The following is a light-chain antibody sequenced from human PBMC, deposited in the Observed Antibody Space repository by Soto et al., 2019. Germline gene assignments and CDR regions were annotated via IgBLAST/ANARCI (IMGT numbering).Light chain of an antibody. CDR1: QSVGTF. CDR3: QHRNNWPRT. Sequence: EIVLTQSPATLSLSPGERATLSCRASQSVGTFLAWYQQKPGQAPRLLIYDASNRATGIPARFSGTGSGTDFALTISSVEPEDFAVDYCQHRNNWPRTFGQGTKLYIK. V-gene: IGKV3-11*01. J-gene: IGKJ2*01. CDR2: DAS.